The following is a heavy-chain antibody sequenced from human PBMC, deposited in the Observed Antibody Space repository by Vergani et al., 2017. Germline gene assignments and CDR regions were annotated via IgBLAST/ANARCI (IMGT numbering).Heavy chain of an antibody. J-gene: IGHJ5*02. CDR2: MNPNSGTT. D-gene: IGHD3-10*01. Sequence: QVQLVQSGAEVKKPGASVKVSCRASGYSFSSYDISWVRQATGQGLEWMGWMNPNSGTTGYAQKFQGRVTITADESTSTAYMELSSLRSEDTDVYYCARGTVTYYYGSGSPKNWFDPWGQGTLVTVSS. V-gene: IGHV1-8*01. CDR1: GYSFSSYD. CDR3: ARGTVTYYYGSGSPKNWFDP.